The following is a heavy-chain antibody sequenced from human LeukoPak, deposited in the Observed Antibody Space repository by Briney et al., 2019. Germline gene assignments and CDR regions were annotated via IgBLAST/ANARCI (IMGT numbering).Heavy chain of an antibody. Sequence: QTGGSLRLSCAASGFTFSNYAMSWVRQAPGKGLEWVSTISDNGGSTYYPDSVKGRFTISRDNSKNTLYLQMNSLRAEDTAVYYCAKGAYYDPWGQGTLVTVSS. CDR3: AKGAYYDP. V-gene: IGHV3-23*01. CDR2: ISDNGGST. J-gene: IGHJ5*02. D-gene: IGHD3-22*01. CDR1: GFTFSNYA.